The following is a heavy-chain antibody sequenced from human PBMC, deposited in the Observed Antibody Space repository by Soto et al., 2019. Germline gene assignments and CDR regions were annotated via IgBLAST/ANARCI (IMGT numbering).Heavy chain of an antibody. J-gene: IGHJ3*02. D-gene: IGHD3-10*01. CDR3: ARGSYYYGSGEPFDI. Sequence: ASVKVSCKASGYTFTGYYMHWVRQAPGQGPEWMGWINPNSGGTNYAQKFQGWVTMTRDTSISTAYMELSRLRSDDTAVYYCARGSYYYGSGEPFDIWGQGTMVTVSS. CDR2: INPNSGGT. V-gene: IGHV1-2*04. CDR1: GYTFTGYY.